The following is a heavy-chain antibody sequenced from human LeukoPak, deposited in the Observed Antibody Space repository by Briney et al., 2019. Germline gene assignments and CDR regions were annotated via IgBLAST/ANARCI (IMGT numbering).Heavy chain of an antibody. D-gene: IGHD3-10*01. Sequence: GGSLRLSCAASGFTFSGYAMNWVRQAPGKGLEWVAFIRYDGSNKYYADSVKGRFTISRDNSKNTLYLQMNSLRAEDTAVYYCAKDADDYYGSGSHPSFDPWGQGTLVTVSS. CDR3: AKDADDYYGSGSHPSFDP. J-gene: IGHJ5*02. CDR2: IRYDGSNK. V-gene: IGHV3-30*02. CDR1: GFTFSGYA.